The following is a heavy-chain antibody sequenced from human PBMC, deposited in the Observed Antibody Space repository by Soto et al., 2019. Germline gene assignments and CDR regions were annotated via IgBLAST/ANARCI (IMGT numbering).Heavy chain of an antibody. CDR1: GFMFSNHG. J-gene: IGHJ3*02. D-gene: IGHD3-22*01. V-gene: IGHV3-33*01. CDR2: IWSDGNNR. Sequence: GGSLRLSCAASGFMFSNHGMHWVRQAPGKGLEWVAVIWSDGNNRYYADSVKGRFTISRDNSKNTVYLQMNSLRAEDTAVYYCARVFTYYYDSSGYFQRRGAFDIWGHGTMVTVSS. CDR3: ARVFTYYYDSSGYFQRRGAFDI.